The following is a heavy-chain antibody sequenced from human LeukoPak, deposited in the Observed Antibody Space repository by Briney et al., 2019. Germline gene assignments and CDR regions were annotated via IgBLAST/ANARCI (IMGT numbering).Heavy chain of an antibody. V-gene: IGHV3-69-1*01. D-gene: IGHD2-2*01. CDR3: ARQRGHCSSTSCAYFSYYMDV. Sequence: GGSLRLSCAASGFTFSDYYMNWIRQAPGKGLEWVSYISSSNTMYYADSVKGRFTISRDNAKNSLYLQMNSLRAGDTAVYYCARQRGHCSSTSCAYFSYYMDVWGKGTTVTVSS. CDR2: ISSSNTM. CDR1: GFTFSDYY. J-gene: IGHJ6*03.